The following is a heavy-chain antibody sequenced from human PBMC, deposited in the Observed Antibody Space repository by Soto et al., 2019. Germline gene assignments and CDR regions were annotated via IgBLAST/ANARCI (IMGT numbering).Heavy chain of an antibody. J-gene: IGHJ6*03. D-gene: IGHD5-12*01. CDR2: TNPNGGVT. CDR3: ARESGGATATLAYYYFYMDV. Sequence: QVQLVQSGAEVKRPGASVTVSCRSSGDTFNDYYIHWVRQAPGQGLEWMGWTNPNGGVTKYAQKFHGWVSMARDTSIRTVYMQLSRLRSADTAVYYCARESGGATATLAYYYFYMDVWGTGTTVTVSS. V-gene: IGHV1-2*04. CDR1: GDTFNDYY.